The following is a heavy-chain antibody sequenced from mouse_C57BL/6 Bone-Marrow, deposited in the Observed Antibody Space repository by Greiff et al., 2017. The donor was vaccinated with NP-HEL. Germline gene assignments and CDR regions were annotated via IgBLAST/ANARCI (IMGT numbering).Heavy chain of an antibody. D-gene: IGHD2-4*01. Sequence: EVQLVESGGDLVKPGGSLKLSCAASGFTFSSYGMSWVRQTPDKRLEWVATISSGGSYTYYPDSVKGRFTISRANAKNTLYLQMSSLKSEDTARYYCASTYDYDVAWFAYWGQGTLVTVSA. CDR2: ISSGGSYT. CDR3: ASTYDYDVAWFAY. V-gene: IGHV5-6*01. CDR1: GFTFSSYG. J-gene: IGHJ3*01.